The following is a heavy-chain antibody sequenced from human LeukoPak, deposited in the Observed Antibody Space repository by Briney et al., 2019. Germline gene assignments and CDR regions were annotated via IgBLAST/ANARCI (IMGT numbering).Heavy chain of an antibody. CDR2: FNREDDEP. D-gene: IGHD3-22*01. V-gene: IGHV1-24*01. CDR1: GYTLTDFS. J-gene: IGHJ4*02. CDR3: ATRDSYYDNSGRPLIPD. Sequence: GASLKVSCNISGYTLTDFSMHWVRQAPGKGLEWMGGFNREDDEPIYAPHFRGRVTVTEDTSTDTAYMELSSLRSEDTAVYYCATRDSYYDNSGRPLIPDWGQGTLVTVSS.